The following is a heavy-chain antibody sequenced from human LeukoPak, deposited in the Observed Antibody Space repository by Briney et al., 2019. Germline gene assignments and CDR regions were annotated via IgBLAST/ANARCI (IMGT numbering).Heavy chain of an antibody. D-gene: IGHD3-10*01. J-gene: IGHJ4*02. CDR2: ISGSGGNT. CDR3: AKCTSVLRGVIRAPDN. V-gene: IGHV3-23*01. CDR1: GFTFSNYA. Sequence: GGSLRLSCAASGFTFSNYAMTWVRQAPGKGLEWVSSISGSGGNTYYADSVKGRFTISRDSSKNTLYLQMNSLRAEDTAVYYCAKCTSVLRGVIRAPDNWGQGTLVTVSS.